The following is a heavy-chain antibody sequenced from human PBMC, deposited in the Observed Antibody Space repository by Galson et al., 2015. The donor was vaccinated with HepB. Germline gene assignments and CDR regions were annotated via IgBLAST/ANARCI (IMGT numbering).Heavy chain of an antibody. J-gene: IGHJ4*02. D-gene: IGHD6-19*01. Sequence: SLRLSCAASGFTFSAYAMHWVRQAPGKGLEWVAVISYDGSSTYYADSLKGRFIIFRDNSKNTLSLQMISLRGEDTAVYYCARDRTPARLSSGWTTAGYWGQGTLVTVSS. CDR2: ISYDGSST. CDR3: ARDRTPARLSSGWTTAGY. CDR1: GFTFSAYA. V-gene: IGHV3-30-3*01.